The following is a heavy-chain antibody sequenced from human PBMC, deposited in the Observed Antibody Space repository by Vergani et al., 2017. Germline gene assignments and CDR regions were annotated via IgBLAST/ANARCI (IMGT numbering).Heavy chain of an antibody. CDR2: IYQDGSEK. CDR3: ARLRYGCTGTNCPERSFDY. J-gene: IGHJ4*02. CDR1: GFTFSSYW. D-gene: IGHD2-8*02. V-gene: IGHV3-7*01. Sequence: EVQLLESGGGLVQPGGSLRLSCAASGFTFSSYWMSWVRQAPGKGLEWVANIYQDGSEKYYVDSVRGRFTISRDNAKNSLYLQVNSLRTEDTAVYFCARLRYGCTGTNCPERSFDYWGQGTLVTVSS.